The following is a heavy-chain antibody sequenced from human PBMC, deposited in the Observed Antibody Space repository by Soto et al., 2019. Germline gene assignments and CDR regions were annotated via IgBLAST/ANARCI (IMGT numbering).Heavy chain of an antibody. V-gene: IGHV1-18*03. D-gene: IGHD5-18*01. CDR3: AREKRRGYSYGYVHWFDP. Sequence: QVQLVQSGAEVKKPGASVKVSCKASGYTFTSYGISWVRQAPGQGLEWMGWISAYNGNTNYAQKLQGRVTMTTDTSTSTAYMELRSLRSDDMAVYYCAREKRRGYSYGYVHWFDPWGQGTLVTVSS. CDR1: GYTFTSYG. CDR2: ISAYNGNT. J-gene: IGHJ5*02.